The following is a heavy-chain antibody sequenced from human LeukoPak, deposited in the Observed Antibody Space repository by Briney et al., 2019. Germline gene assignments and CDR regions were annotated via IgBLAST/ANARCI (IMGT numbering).Heavy chain of an antibody. D-gene: IGHD1-26*01. Sequence: GGSLRLSCAASGFTFSSYWMSWVRQAPGKGLEWVANIKQGGSEKYYVDSVKGRFTISRDNAKNSLYLQMNSLRAEDTAVYYCARGKSGSYGTKGYWGQGTLVTVSS. CDR2: IKQGGSEK. CDR3: ARGKSGSYGTKGY. CDR1: GFTFSSYW. V-gene: IGHV3-7*01. J-gene: IGHJ4*02.